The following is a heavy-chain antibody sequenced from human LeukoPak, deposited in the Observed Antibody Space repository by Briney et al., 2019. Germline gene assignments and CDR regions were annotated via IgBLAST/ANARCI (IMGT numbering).Heavy chain of an antibody. CDR3: AKGYYYDSSGYSDAFDI. CDR1: GFTFRSHW. CDR2: IDGDESAT. V-gene: IGHV3-74*01. J-gene: IGHJ3*02. D-gene: IGHD3-22*01. Sequence: GGSLRLSCAASGFTFRSHWMHWVRQAPGKGLIWVSRIDGDESATYYGDSVKGRFTISRDNSKNTLYLQMNSLRAEDTAVYYCAKGYYYDSSGYSDAFDIWGQGTMVTVSS.